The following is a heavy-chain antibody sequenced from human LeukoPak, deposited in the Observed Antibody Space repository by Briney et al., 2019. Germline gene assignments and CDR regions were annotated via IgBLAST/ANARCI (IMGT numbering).Heavy chain of an antibody. CDR1: SGSISGYF. CDR2: IYYSGTT. CDR3: ARHLGYGDYYFYGMDV. V-gene: IGHV4-59*01. J-gene: IGHJ6*02. Sequence: SETLSLTCTVASGSISGYFWSWIRQPPGKGLEWIGYIYYSGTTFYNPSLKSRVTMSVDTSKNQFSLKLSSVTAADTAVYYCARHLGYGDYYFYGMDVWGQGTTVTVSS. D-gene: IGHD4-17*01.